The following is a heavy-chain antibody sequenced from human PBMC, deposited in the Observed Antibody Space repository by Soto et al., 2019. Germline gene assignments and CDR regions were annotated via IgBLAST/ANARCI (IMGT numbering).Heavy chain of an antibody. CDR2: IFPNTGAT. D-gene: IGHD3-16*01. CDR3: AKLMITFRGVLDDS. CDR1: GYSFSDFY. Sequence: ASVKVSCKASGYSFSDFYLHWVRQAPGQGLEWMGWIFPNTGATKYAQKFQGRVTMTRDTSINTAYMEVSGLTSDDTAVYYCAKLMITFRGVLDDSWGPGTLVTVS. J-gene: IGHJ4*02. V-gene: IGHV1-2*02.